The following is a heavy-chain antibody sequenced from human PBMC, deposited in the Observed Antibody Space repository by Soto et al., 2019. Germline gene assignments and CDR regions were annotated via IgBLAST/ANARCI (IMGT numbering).Heavy chain of an antibody. Sequence: GGSLRLSCAASGLTCSSHWKSWVRQAPGKGLEWVANIKPDGSEKWYVDSVKGRFTISRDNAKNSLYLQMNSLRAEDTAVYYCARGDYYDSSGPFSDAFDIWGQGTMVTVSS. CDR1: GLTCSSHW. D-gene: IGHD3-22*01. CDR3: ARGDYYDSSGPFSDAFDI. J-gene: IGHJ3*02. V-gene: IGHV3-7*04. CDR2: IKPDGSEK.